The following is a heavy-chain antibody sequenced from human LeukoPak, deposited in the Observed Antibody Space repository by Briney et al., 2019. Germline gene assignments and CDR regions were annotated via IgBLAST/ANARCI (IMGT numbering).Heavy chain of an antibody. V-gene: IGHV4-59*01. CDR2: IYYSGST. J-gene: IGHJ6*02. Sequence: SETLSLTCTVSSGSISSYYWSWIRQPPGKGLEWIGYIYYSGSTNYNPSLKSRVTISVDTSKNQFSLKLSSVTAADTAVYYCARADVESSYYYYYGMDVWGQGTTVTVSS. CDR3: ARADVESSYYYYYGMDV. CDR1: SGSISSYY. D-gene: IGHD3-16*02.